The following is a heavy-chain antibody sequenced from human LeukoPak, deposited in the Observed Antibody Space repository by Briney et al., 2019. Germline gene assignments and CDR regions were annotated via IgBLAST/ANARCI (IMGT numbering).Heavy chain of an antibody. CDR3: ARSDGHFDH. V-gene: IGHV3-7*01. Sequence: SGGSLRRSCAASGFTFRTYWMNWVRQAPGKGLEWVANVNQDGSEKYYVDSVKGRFTISKDNAKNSMYLQMNSLRAEDTAVYYCARSDGHFDHCGQGTLVTVSS. CDR1: GFTFRTYW. D-gene: IGHD5-24*01. CDR2: VNQDGSEK. J-gene: IGHJ4*02.